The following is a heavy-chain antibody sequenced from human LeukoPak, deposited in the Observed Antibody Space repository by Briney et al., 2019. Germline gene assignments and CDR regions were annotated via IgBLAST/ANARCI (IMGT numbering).Heavy chain of an antibody. V-gene: IGHV4-34*01. CDR2: VNHSGST. CDR3: ARGPPLAYYGTGGYYFFDY. Sequence: PSETLSLTCSADGGSFGGYFWSWIRQPPGEWLQWIGEVNHSGSTNYNPSLKSRLTLSVDTSRTQFSLNLRSVTAADTAVYYCARGPPLAYYGTGGYYFFDYWGQGILVTVSP. CDR1: GGSFGGYF. D-gene: IGHD3-22*01. J-gene: IGHJ4*02.